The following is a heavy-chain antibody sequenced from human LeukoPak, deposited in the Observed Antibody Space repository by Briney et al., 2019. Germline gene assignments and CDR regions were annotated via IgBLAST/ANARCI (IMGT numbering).Heavy chain of an antibody. CDR1: GFTFSSYA. J-gene: IGHJ3*02. V-gene: IGHV3-30-3*01. CDR3: ARGPHDYGDLNDAFDI. D-gene: IGHD4-17*01. CDR2: ISYDGSNK. Sequence: GGSLRLSCAASGFTFSSYAMHWVRQAPGKGLEWVAVISYDGSNKYYADSVKGRFSISRDNSKNTLYLQMNSLRAEDTAVYYCARGPHDYGDLNDAFDIWGQGTMVTVSS.